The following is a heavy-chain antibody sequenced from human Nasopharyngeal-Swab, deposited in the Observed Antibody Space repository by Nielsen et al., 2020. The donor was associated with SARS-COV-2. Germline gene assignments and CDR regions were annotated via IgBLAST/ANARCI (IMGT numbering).Heavy chain of an antibody. J-gene: IGHJ4*02. Sequence: ASVEVSCKASGYTFTGYYMHWVRQAPGQGLEWMGWINPNRGGTNYAQKFQGRVIMTSDTSINTAYMELRRLRSDDTAVYYCARDDYGDYGYFGHWGQGTLVTVSS. D-gene: IGHD4-17*01. CDR1: GYTFTGYY. CDR3: ARDDYGDYGYFGH. CDR2: INPNRGGT. V-gene: IGHV1-2*02.